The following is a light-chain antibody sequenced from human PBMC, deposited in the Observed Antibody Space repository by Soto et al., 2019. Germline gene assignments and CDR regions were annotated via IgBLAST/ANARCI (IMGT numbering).Light chain of an antibody. V-gene: IGKV3-15*01. CDR1: QSVSSN. Sequence: EIGMTQSPATLSVSTGERATLSCRASQSVSSNLAWYQQKPGQAPRLLIYGASTRATGIPARFSGSGSGTEFTLTISSLQSEDFAVYYCQPYNNWPPITFGQGTRLEIK. CDR3: QPYNNWPPIT. J-gene: IGKJ5*01. CDR2: GAS.